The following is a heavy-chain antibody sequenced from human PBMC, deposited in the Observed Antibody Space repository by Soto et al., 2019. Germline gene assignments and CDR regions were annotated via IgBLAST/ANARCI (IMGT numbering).Heavy chain of an antibody. CDR2: ISYSGST. Sequence: SETLSLTCTVSNGSISSTTYFWGWIRQPPGKGLEWIGRISYSGSTFYNPSLKSRVTISVETSKNQFSLKLSSMTAADTAVYYCARHYYGSGSYLPTFDYWGQGTLVTVSS. J-gene: IGHJ4*02. V-gene: IGHV4-39*01. CDR3: ARHYYGSGSYLPTFDY. CDR1: NGSISSTTYF. D-gene: IGHD3-10*01.